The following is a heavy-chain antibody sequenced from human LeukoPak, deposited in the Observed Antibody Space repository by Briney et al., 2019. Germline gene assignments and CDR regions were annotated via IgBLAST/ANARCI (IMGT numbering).Heavy chain of an antibody. CDR3: AREDCSGGSCSGDY. D-gene: IGHD2-15*01. CDR2: ISSSGSTI. J-gene: IGHJ4*02. CDR1: GFTFSSYE. V-gene: IGHV3-48*03. Sequence: GGSLRLSCAASGFTFSSYEMNWVRQAPGKGLEWVSYISSSGSTIYYADSVKGRFTISRDNAKNSLYLQMNSLRAEDTAVYYCAREDCSGGSCSGDYWGQGTLVTVSS.